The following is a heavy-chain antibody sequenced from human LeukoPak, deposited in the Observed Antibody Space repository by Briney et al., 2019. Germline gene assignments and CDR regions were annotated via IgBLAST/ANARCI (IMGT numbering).Heavy chain of an antibody. J-gene: IGHJ5*02. CDR3: ARERSLNWFDP. V-gene: IGHV4-59*12. CDR2: FYYSGST. Sequence: SETLSLTCTVSGGSISGYCWSWLRQPPGRGLEWIGYFYYSGSTYYNPSLKSRVTISVDTSKNQFSLKLSSVTAADTAVYYCARERSLNWFDPWGQGTLVTVSS. CDR1: GGSISGYC.